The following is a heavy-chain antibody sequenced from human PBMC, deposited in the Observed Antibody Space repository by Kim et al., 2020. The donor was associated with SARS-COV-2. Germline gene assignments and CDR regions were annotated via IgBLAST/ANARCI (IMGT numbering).Heavy chain of an antibody. Sequence: GESLKISCKGSGYSFTSYWISWVRQMPGKGLEWMGRIDPSDSYTNYSPSFQGHVTISADKSISTAYLQWSSLKASDTAMYYCARHGLAAGTGSDAFDIWGQGTMVTVSS. CDR3: ARHGLAAGTGSDAFDI. D-gene: IGHD6-13*01. J-gene: IGHJ3*02. CDR2: IDPSDSYT. CDR1: GYSFTSYW. V-gene: IGHV5-10-1*01.